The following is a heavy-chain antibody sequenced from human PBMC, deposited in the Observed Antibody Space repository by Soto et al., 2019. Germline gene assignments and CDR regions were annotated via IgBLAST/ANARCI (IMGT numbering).Heavy chain of an antibody. V-gene: IGHV1-2*02. J-gene: IGHJ4*02. D-gene: IGHD6-19*01. CDR1: GYTFTGYY. CDR2: INPKSGGT. CDR3: ARVWGYSSGWCDY. Sequence: QVQLVQSGAEVKKPGASVKVSCKASGYTFTGYYMHWVRQAPGQGLEWMGWINPKSGGTNYAQKFQGRVTMTRYTSISTAYMELSRLRTDDTAVYYCARVWGYSSGWCDYWGQGTLVTVSS.